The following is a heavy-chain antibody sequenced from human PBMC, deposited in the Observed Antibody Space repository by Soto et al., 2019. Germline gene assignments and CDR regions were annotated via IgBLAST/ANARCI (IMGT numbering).Heavy chain of an antibody. D-gene: IGHD3-3*02. CDR2: IYYSGST. CDR3: ARVRRGLAPIYYFDY. CDR1: GGSISSYY. J-gene: IGHJ4*02. Sequence: SETLSLTCTVSGGSISSYYWSWIRQPPGKGLEWIGYIYYSGSTNYNPSLKSRVTISVDTSKNQFSLKLSSVTAADTAVYYCARVRRGLAPIYYFDYRGQRSLVTVSA. V-gene: IGHV4-59*01.